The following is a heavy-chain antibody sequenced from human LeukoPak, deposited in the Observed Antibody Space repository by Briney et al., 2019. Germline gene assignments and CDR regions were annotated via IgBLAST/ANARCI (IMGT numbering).Heavy chain of an antibody. J-gene: IGHJ3*02. CDR3: ARVTTMVRDDDAFDI. CDR2: INTNTGNP. V-gene: IGHV7-4-1*02. CDR1: GYTFTSYA. D-gene: IGHD3-10*01. Sequence: ASVKVSCKASGYTFTSYAMNWVRQAPGQGLEWRGWINTNTGNPTYAQGFTGRFVFSLDTSVSTAYLQISSLKAEDTTVYYCARVTTMVRDDDAFDIWGQGTMVTVSS.